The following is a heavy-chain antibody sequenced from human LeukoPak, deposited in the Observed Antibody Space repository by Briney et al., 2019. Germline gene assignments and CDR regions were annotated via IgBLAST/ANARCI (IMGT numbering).Heavy chain of an antibody. Sequence: GGSLRLSCAASGFIFTSHSMNWVRQAPGKGLEWVSFIDSSSSSIHYADSVRGRFTISRDSAKNLLYLQMNSLRAEDTAEYFCARGNGPGSFIIDYWGQGTLVAASS. V-gene: IGHV3-48*01. CDR2: IDSSSSSI. D-gene: IGHD3-10*01. CDR3: ARGNGPGSFIIDY. CDR1: GFIFTSHS. J-gene: IGHJ4*02.